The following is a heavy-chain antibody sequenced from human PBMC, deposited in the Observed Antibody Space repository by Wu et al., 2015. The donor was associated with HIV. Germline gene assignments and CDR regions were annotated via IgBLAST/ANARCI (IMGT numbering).Heavy chain of an antibody. CDR2: MSPHSGST. V-gene: IGHV1-8*01. CDR1: GYMFTNYD. J-gene: IGHJ3*02. CDR3: ARARNTNYDVLTGYYSQVFDI. D-gene: IGHD3-9*01. Sequence: QVQVVQSGPEVKKPGASVKVSCQASGYMFTNYDINWVRQAAGQGLEWMGWMSPHSGSTGYAQKFQGRITMTTDTSMRTVYMEVHSLRSEDTAVYYCARARNTNYDVLTGYYSQVFDIWGQGTMITVSS.